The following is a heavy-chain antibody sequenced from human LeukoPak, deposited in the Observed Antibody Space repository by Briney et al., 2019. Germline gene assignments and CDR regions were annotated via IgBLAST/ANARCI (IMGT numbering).Heavy chain of an antibody. CDR2: ITRSNAV. D-gene: IGHD6-19*01. CDR3: VRDQVGGSFDY. CDR1: GFALSDYA. V-gene: IGHV3-69-1*01. Sequence: GGSLRLSCAVSGFALSDYAMNWGRQAPGKGLEWISFITRSNAVYYADSVKGRFTVSRDNAANSLYLQMNSLRAEDTAVYYCVRDQVGGSFDYWGQGALVTVSS. J-gene: IGHJ4*02.